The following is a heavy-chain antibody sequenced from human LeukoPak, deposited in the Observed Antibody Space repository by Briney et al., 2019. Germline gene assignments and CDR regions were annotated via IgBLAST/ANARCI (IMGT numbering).Heavy chain of an antibody. J-gene: IGHJ6*02. CDR2: IRRKAYGGTA. D-gene: IGHD6-6*01. V-gene: IGHV3-49*04. Sequence: GGSLRLSCTASGFTFGDYAMNWVRQAPRKGLEWVAFIRRKAYGGTAEYAASVKGRFTSQIDDPKSIAYLQMNSRKTEGTAVYYCSKYSSSSNYNYGMDVWGQGTTVTVTS. CDR1: GFTFGDYA. CDR3: SKYSSSSNYNYGMDV.